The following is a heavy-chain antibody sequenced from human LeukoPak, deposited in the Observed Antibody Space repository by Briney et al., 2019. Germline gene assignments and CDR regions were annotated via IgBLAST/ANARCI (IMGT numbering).Heavy chain of an antibody. D-gene: IGHD1-26*01. CDR3: ANIGVGALRGGFDY. Sequence: GGSLRLSCAASGFTFSSYAMSWVRQAPGKGLEWVSAISGSGGSTYYADSVKGRFTISRDNSKNTLYLQMNSLRAEDTAVYYCANIGVGALRGGFDYWGQGTLVTVSS. CDR2: ISGSGGST. J-gene: IGHJ4*02. CDR1: GFTFSSYA. V-gene: IGHV3-23*01.